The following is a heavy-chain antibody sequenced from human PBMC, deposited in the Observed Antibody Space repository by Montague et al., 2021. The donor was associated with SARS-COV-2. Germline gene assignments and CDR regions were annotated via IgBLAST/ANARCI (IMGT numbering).Heavy chain of an antibody. Sequence: SETLSLTCTVSGGSISSSGYYWGWIRQPPEKGLEWIGSIYYSGSTYYNPSLKSRVTISVDTSKNQFSLKLSSVTAADTAVYYCARESGSGSYLVYWGQGTLVTVSS. J-gene: IGHJ4*02. CDR3: ARESGSGSYLVY. CDR2: IYYSGST. D-gene: IGHD3-10*01. V-gene: IGHV4-39*01. CDR1: GGSISSSGYY.